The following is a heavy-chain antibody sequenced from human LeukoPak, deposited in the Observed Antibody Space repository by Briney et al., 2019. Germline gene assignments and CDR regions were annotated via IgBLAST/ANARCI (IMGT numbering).Heavy chain of an antibody. CDR2: ISWNSGSI. Sequence: PGRSLRLSCAASGFTFDDYAMHWVRQAPGKGLEWVSGISWNSGSIGYADSVKGRFTISRDNAKNSLYLQMNGLRDEDTAIYYCARGGAPGGTRVWFDPWGQGTLVTVSS. CDR3: ARGGAPGGTRVWFDP. CDR1: GFTFDDYA. J-gene: IGHJ5*02. D-gene: IGHD6-13*01. V-gene: IGHV3-9*01.